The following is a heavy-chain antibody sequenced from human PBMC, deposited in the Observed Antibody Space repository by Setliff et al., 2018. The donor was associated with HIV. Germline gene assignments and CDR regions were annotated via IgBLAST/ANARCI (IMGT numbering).Heavy chain of an antibody. CDR1: GGSISSDDYY. D-gene: IGHD4-17*01. Sequence: SETLSLTCTVSGGSISSDDYYWHWMRQPPGKGLEWIGSIYYSGSTHYKSSLKSRVTISVDTSNNQISLRLSSVTAADTAMYYCVRDDYGYNGKGFDYWGPGTLVTVSS. V-gene: IGHV4-39*02. CDR3: VRDDYGYNGKGFDY. J-gene: IGHJ4*02. CDR2: IYYSGST.